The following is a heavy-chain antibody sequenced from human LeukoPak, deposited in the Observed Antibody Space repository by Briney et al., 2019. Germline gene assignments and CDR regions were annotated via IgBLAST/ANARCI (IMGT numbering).Heavy chain of an antibody. V-gene: IGHV3-23*01. Sequence: GGSLRLSCAAPGFTFYTYAMTWVRQAPGKGLEWVSSISGSGDNTYYADSVKGRSTVSRDNSKNTLYLQMNSLRAEDTAVYYCAKPPGDGTGGTCYSFDYWGQGSRVTVSS. CDR2: ISGSGDNT. D-gene: IGHD2-15*01. J-gene: IGHJ4*02. CDR3: AKPPGDGTGGTCYSFDY. CDR1: GFTFYTYA.